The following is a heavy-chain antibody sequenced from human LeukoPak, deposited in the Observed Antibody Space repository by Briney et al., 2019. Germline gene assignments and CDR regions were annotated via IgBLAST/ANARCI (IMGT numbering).Heavy chain of an antibody. J-gene: IGHJ4*02. V-gene: IGHV4-59*01. CDR3: VREIFGSGWYSFFY. Sequence: SETLSLTCTVSGGSISSYYWSWIRQPPGKGLEWIGYIYYSGSTNYNPSLKSRVTISVDTSKNQFSLKLSSVTAADTAVYYCVREIFGSGWYSFFYWGQGTLGTVS. D-gene: IGHD6-19*01. CDR1: GGSISSYY. CDR2: IYYSGST.